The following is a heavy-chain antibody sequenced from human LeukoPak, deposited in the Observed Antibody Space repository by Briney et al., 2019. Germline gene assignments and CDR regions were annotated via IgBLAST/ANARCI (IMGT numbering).Heavy chain of an antibody. V-gene: IGHV4-61*02. J-gene: IGHJ4*02. CDR3: ARGLLHYNILTGYYNKYFDY. D-gene: IGHD3-9*01. Sequence: SQTLSLTCTVSGGSISSGSYYWSWIRQPAGKGLEWIGRIYTSGSTHYNPSLKSRVTISVDTSKNQFSLKLSSVTAADTAVYYCARGLLHYNILTGYYNKYFDYWGQGTLVTVSS. CDR2: IYTSGST. CDR1: GGSISSGSYY.